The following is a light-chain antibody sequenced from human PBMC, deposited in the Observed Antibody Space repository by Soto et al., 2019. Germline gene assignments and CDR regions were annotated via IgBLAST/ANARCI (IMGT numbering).Light chain of an antibody. CDR2: GAS. CDR3: QQYNDWPPTWT. Sequence: EIVMTQSPATLSVSPGERATLSCRASQSVSSKLAWYQQKPGQTPRVLIYGASTRATGIPARFSGSGSGTEFTLTISSLQSEDSAVYHCQQYNDWPPTWTFGQGTKVEIK. CDR1: QSVSSK. J-gene: IGKJ1*01. V-gene: IGKV3-15*01.